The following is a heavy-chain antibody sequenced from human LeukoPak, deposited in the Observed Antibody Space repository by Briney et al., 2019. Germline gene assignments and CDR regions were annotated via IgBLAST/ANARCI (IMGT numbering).Heavy chain of an antibody. D-gene: IGHD3-22*01. J-gene: IGHJ6*02. CDR1: GYTFTSYD. Sequence: ASVKVSCKASGYTFTSYDINWVRQATGQGLEWMGWMNPNSGNTGYAQKFQGRVTMTRNTSISTAHMELSSLRSEDTAVYYCARSPYYYDSRRTYYYYYGMDVWGQGTTVTVSS. CDR2: MNPNSGNT. CDR3: ARSPYYYDSRRTYYYYYGMDV. V-gene: IGHV1-8*02.